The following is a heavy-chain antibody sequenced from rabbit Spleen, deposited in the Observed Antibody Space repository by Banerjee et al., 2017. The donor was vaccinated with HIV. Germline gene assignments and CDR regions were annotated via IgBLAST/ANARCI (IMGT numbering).Heavy chain of an antibody. CDR2: IYAGSSGNT. CDR3: ARDTSTSFSTYGMDL. V-gene: IGHV1S40*01. J-gene: IGHJ6*01. Sequence: QSLEESGGDLVKPGASLTLTCKASGFSFNSGYDMCWVRQAPGKGLEWIACIYAGSSGNTYSATWAKGRFTISKTSPTTVTLQMTSLTAADTATYFCARDTSTSFSTYGMDLWGPGTLVTVS. CDR1: GFSFNSGYD. D-gene: IGHD1-1*01.